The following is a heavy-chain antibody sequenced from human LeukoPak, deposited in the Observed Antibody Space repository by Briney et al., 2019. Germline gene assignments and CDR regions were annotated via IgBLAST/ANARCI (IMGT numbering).Heavy chain of an antibody. D-gene: IGHD3-10*01. CDR1: GGSISSYY. Sequence: PSETLSLTCTVSGGSISSYYWSWIRQPPGKGLEWIGEINHSGSTNYNPSLKSRVTISVDTSKNQFSLKLSSVTAADTAVYYCARDAGRVFVRVFDYWGQGTLVTVSS. V-gene: IGHV4-34*01. J-gene: IGHJ4*02. CDR3: ARDAGRVFVRVFDY. CDR2: INHSGST.